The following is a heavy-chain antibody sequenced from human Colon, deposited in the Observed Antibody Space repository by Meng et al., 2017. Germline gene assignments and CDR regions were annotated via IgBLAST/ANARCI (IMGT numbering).Heavy chain of an antibody. CDR3: AKGRIADTSYDAFDI. J-gene: IGHJ3*02. D-gene: IGHD5-18*01. CDR1: AFPFSTYE. V-gene: IGHV3-23*01. CDR2: ISGSDGTT. Sequence: GGSLRLSCAASAFPFSTYEFIWVRQAPGKGLELVSAISGSDGTTYYTGSVKGRFTISRDNSKNTLCLQMNSLRAEDTAVYYCAKGRIADTSYDAFDIWGQGTMVTVSS.